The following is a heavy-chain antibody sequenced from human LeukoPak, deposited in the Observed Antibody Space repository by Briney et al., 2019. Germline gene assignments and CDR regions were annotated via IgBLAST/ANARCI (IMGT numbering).Heavy chain of an antibody. V-gene: IGHV3-23*01. CDR2: ISGSGGST. D-gene: IGHD3-3*01. CDR1: VFTFSSYA. J-gene: IGHJ4*02. CDR3: AKVGGYYDFWSGYRGFDY. Sequence: GGSLRLSCAPSVFTFSSYAMSWVRQAPGKGLEWVSAISGSGGSTYYADSVKGRFTISRDNSKNTLYLQMNSLRAEDTAVYYCAKVGGYYDFWSGYRGFDYWGQGTLVTVSS.